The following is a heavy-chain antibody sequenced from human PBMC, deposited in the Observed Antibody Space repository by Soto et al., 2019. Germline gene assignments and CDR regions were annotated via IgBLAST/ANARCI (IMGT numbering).Heavy chain of an antibody. V-gene: IGHV3-48*01. CDR1: GFTFSSYS. D-gene: IGHD2-15*01. CDR3: ARDQEDPLRGGGINYYYYMDV. CDR2: ISSSSSTI. J-gene: IGHJ6*03. Sequence: EVQLVESGGGLVQPGGSLRLSCAASGFTFSSYSMNWVRQAPGKGLEWVSYISSSSSTIYYADSVKGRFTISRDNAKNSLYLQMNSLRAEDTAVDYCARDQEDPLRGGGINYYYYMDVWGKGTTVTVSS.